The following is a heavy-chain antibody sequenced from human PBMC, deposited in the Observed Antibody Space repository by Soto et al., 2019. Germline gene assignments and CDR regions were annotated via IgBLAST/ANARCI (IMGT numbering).Heavy chain of an antibody. V-gene: IGHV3-66*01. CDR2: IYTGGNT. Sequence: EVQLVESGGGLVQPGGSLRLSCAASGFTVSSYYMTWVRQAPGKGLDWVSVIYTGGNTYYADSVRGRFTISRDSSKNTLYLPMNSLRAEDTAVYYCARDLGKVTGDIWGRGTMVTVSS. J-gene: IGHJ3*02. CDR1: GFTVSSYY. CDR3: ARDLGKVTGDI. D-gene: IGHD7-27*01.